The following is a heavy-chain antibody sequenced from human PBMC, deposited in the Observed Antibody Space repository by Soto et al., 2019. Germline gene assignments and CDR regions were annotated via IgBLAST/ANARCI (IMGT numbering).Heavy chain of an antibody. CDR2: IKPSGGST. V-gene: IGHV1-46*01. Sequence: ASVKVSCKASGNTFRTYCLHWVRQAPGQGLEWMGIIKPSGGSTSYAQKFQGRVTMTRDTSTSTVYMDLSGLRSEDTAVYYCARYRHYCSSTSCYAAAFDIWGQGTMVTVSS. CDR3: ARYRHYCSSTSCYAAAFDI. D-gene: IGHD2-2*01. J-gene: IGHJ3*02. CDR1: GNTFRTYC.